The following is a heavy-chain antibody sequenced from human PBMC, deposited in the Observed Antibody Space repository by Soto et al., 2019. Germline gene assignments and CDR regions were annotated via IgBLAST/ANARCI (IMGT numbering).Heavy chain of an antibody. D-gene: IGHD2-15*01. CDR2: IWFDGSTS. Sequence: QVQVVESGGGVVQPGRSLRLSCAGSGFTFGNYGIHWIRQAPGRGLEWVAVIWFDGSTSFYADSVKGRFTISRDNPKSTVYLQMNSLRDEDTAVYYCARRYCIHNICYGNHYGRGVWGQGTTVTVSS. J-gene: IGHJ6*01. CDR3: ARRYCIHNICYGNHYGRGV. CDR1: GFTFGNYG. V-gene: IGHV3-33*01.